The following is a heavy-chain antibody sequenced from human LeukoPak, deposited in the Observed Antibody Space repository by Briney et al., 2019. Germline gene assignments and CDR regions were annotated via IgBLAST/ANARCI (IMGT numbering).Heavy chain of an antibody. V-gene: IGHV1-18*01. CDR2: ISGYNGNT. D-gene: IGHD3-9*01. Sequence: ASVKVSCKASGYTFPRYGINWVRQAPGQGLEWMGWISGYNGNTIYAENVQGRVTMTTDTSTSTAYIELGSLRSDDTAVFYCARSSRFDWLLYFDSWGQGTLVTVSS. J-gene: IGHJ4*02. CDR1: GYTFPRYG. CDR3: ARSSRFDWLLYFDS.